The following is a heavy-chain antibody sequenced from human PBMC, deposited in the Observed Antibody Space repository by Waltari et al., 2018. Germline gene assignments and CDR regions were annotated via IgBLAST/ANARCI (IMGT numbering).Heavy chain of an antibody. CDR1: EYTFTSSY. CDR2: ITPGGVST. D-gene: IGHD2-21*01. CDR3: ALDTGALWMDV. J-gene: IGHJ6*02. Sequence: QVQLVQSGAEVKKPGASVKISCKTSEYTFTSSYIHWVRQAPGQGLEWMGIITPGGVSTIYAQKFQGRVTMTRDTSTSTVYMELSSLRSDDTAVYYCALDTGALWMDVWGQGTTVTVSS. V-gene: IGHV1-46*01.